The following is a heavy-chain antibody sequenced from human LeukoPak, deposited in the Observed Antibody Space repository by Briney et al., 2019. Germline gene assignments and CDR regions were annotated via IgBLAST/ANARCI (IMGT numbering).Heavy chain of an antibody. D-gene: IGHD4-23*01. CDR1: GGSISSSSYY. CDR3: ARHLMLSTVVTPHAFDI. J-gene: IGHJ3*02. V-gene: IGHV4-39*01. CDR2: IYYSGST. Sequence: PSETLSLTCTVSGGSISSSSYYWGWIRQPPGKGLEWIGSIYYSGSTYYNPSLKSRVTISVDTSKNQFSLKLSSVTAADTAVYYCARHLMLSTVVTPHAFDIWGQGTMVTVSS.